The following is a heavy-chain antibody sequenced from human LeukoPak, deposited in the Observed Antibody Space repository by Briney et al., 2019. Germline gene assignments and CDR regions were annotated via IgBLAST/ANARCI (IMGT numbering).Heavy chain of an antibody. CDR1: GFTFSSYA. Sequence: GGSLRLSCAASGFTFSSYAMHWVRQAPGKGLEWVAVISYDGSNKYYADSVKGRFTISRDNSKNTLYLQMNSLRAEDTAVYYCAREIMVRGVISDYWGQGTLVTVSS. D-gene: IGHD3-10*01. CDR2: ISYDGSNK. V-gene: IGHV3-30-3*01. CDR3: AREIMVRGVISDY. J-gene: IGHJ4*02.